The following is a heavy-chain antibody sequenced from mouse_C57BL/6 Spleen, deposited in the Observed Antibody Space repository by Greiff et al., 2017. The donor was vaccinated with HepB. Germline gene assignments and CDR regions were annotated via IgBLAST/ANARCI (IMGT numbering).Heavy chain of an antibody. V-gene: IGHV1-52*01. D-gene: IGHD2-2*01. CDR2: IDPSDSET. Sequence: QVQLQQPGAELVRPGSSVKLSCKASGYTFTSYWMHWVKQRPIQGLEWIGNIDPSDSETHYNQKFKDKATLTVDKSSSTAYMQLSSLTSEDSAVYYCARSPFYYGYDAPSLTLYAMDYWGQGTSVTVSS. CDR1: GYTFTSYW. CDR3: ARSPFYYGYDAPSLTLYAMDY. J-gene: IGHJ4*01.